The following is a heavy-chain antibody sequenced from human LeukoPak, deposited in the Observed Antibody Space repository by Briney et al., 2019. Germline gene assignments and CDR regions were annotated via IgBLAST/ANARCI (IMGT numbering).Heavy chain of an antibody. Sequence: SETLSLTCAVSGGSISSGGYSWSWIRQPPGKGLEWIGYIYHSGSTYYSPSLKSRVTISVDRSKNQFSLKLSSVTAADTAVYYCARDRGPYALYYYYGMDVWGQGTTVTVSS. CDR1: GGSISSGGYS. V-gene: IGHV4-30-2*01. D-gene: IGHD2-8*01. J-gene: IGHJ6*02. CDR3: ARDRGPYALYYYYGMDV. CDR2: IYHSGST.